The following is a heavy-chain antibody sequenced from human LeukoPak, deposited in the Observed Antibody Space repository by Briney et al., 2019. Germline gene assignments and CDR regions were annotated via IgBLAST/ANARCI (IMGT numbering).Heavy chain of an antibody. V-gene: IGHV4-59*01. Sequence: SETLSLTCTVSGDSISNYYWSWVRQPPGEGVEWSGYIYYSGSTNYNPSLKSRVTISVDTSKNQFSLKLSSVTAADTAVYYCARYRNEALFAFDIWGQGTMVTVSS. CDR1: GDSISNYY. CDR3: ARYRNEALFAFDI. J-gene: IGHJ3*02. CDR2: IYYSGST. D-gene: IGHD3-16*02.